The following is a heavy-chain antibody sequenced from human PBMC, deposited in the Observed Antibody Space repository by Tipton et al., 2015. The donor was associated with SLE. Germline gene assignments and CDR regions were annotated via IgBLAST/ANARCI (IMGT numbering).Heavy chain of an antibody. Sequence: SLRLSCAASGFTFSSYEMNWVRQAPGKGLEWVSYISSSGSTIYYADSVKGRFTISRDSAKNSLYLQMNSLRAEDTAVYYCARGGYCSGGSCFGVFDYWGQGTLVTVSS. CDR1: GFTFSSYE. CDR2: ISSSGSTI. CDR3: ARGGYCSGGSCFGVFDY. V-gene: IGHV3-48*03. D-gene: IGHD2-15*01. J-gene: IGHJ4*02.